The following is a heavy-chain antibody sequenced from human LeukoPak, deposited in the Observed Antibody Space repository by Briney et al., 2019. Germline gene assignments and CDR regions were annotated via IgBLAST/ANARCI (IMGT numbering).Heavy chain of an antibody. V-gene: IGHV4-34*01. J-gene: IGHJ3*02. CDR2: INHSGGT. Sequence: SETLSLTCAVYGGSFSGYYWSWIRQPPGKGLEWIGEINHSGGTNYNPSLKSRVTISLDTSNNQFSLRLSSVTAADTAVYYCARGGYSYGFKAFDIWGQGTKVTVSS. CDR3: ARGGYSYGFKAFDI. D-gene: IGHD5-18*01. CDR1: GGSFSGYY.